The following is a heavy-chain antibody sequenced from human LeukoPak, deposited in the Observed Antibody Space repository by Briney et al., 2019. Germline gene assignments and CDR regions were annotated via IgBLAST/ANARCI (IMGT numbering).Heavy chain of an antibody. D-gene: IGHD3-3*01. J-gene: IGHJ4*02. Sequence: GGSLRLSCAASGSTFSSYSMNWVRQAPGKGLEWVSYISSSSSTIYYADSVKGRFTISRDNAKNSLYLQVNSLRSEDTAVYHCARGPFWSGYYDDWGQGTLVTVSS. CDR3: ARGPFWSGYYDD. V-gene: IGHV3-48*04. CDR2: ISSSSSTI. CDR1: GSTFSSYS.